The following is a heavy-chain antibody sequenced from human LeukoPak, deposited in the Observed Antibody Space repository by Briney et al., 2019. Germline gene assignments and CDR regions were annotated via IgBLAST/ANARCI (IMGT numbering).Heavy chain of an antibody. Sequence: SETLSLTCAVYGGSFSGYYWSWIRQPPGKGLEWIGEINHSGSTNYNPSLKSRVTISVDTSKNQFSLKLSSVTAADTAVYYCARSREWLRFFDYWGKGTLVTVSS. CDR1: GGSFSGYY. D-gene: IGHD5-12*01. CDR2: INHSGST. J-gene: IGHJ4*02. CDR3: ARSREWLRFFDY. V-gene: IGHV4-34*01.